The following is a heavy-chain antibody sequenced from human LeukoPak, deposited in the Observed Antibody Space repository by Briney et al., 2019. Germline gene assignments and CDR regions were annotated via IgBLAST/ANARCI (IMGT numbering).Heavy chain of an antibody. V-gene: IGHV1-18*04. CDR1: GYIFTSYG. CDR2: ISAYNGNR. CDR3: ARVGRAMRDQRGSFDY. Sequence: ASVKVSCKASGYIFTSYGITWVRQAPGQGLEWMGWISAYNGNRNYAQKLQGRVTMTTDTSTKTAYMELRSLRSDDTAMYYCARVGRAMRDQRGSFDYWGQGTLVTVSS. J-gene: IGHJ4*02. D-gene: IGHD3-10*01.